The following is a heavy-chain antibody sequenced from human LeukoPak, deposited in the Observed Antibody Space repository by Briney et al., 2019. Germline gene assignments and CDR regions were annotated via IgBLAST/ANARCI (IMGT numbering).Heavy chain of an antibody. D-gene: IGHD3-22*01. CDR3: TTVFTAPRTYYYDSSGYHIDY. CDR1: GFTFSSYG. CDR2: IRYDGSNK. V-gene: IGHV3-30*02. Sequence: GGSLRLSCAASGFTFSSYGMHWVRQTPGKGLEWVAFIRYDGSNKYYAAPVKGRFTISRGDSKNTLYLQMNSLKTEDTAVYYCTTVFTAPRTYYYDSSGYHIDYWGQGTLVTVSS. J-gene: IGHJ4*02.